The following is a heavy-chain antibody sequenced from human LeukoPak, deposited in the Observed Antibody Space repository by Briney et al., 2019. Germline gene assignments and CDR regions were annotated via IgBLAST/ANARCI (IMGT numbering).Heavy chain of an antibody. Sequence: PGGSLRLSCAASGFTFSSYWMHWVRQAPGKWLVWVSRINSDGSSTSYADSVKGRFTISRDNAKNTLYLQMNSLRAEDTAVYYCARGQYYYDSSGLTPLGGYMDVWGKGTTVTVSS. J-gene: IGHJ6*03. V-gene: IGHV3-74*01. CDR1: GFTFSSYW. CDR3: ARGQYYYDSSGLTPLGGYMDV. CDR2: INSDGSST. D-gene: IGHD3-22*01.